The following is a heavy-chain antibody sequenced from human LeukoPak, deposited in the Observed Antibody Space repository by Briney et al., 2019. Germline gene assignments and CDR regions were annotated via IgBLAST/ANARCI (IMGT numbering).Heavy chain of an antibody. J-gene: IGHJ4*02. CDR3: ARVSRGYDILY. Sequence: PSETLSLTCTVSNYSITSGYYWGWIRQPPGKGLEWIGSIYHSGTTYYNPSLKSRVTIPVDTSKNQSSLNLSSVTAADTAVYYCARVSRGYDILYWGQGTLVTVSS. CDR1: NYSITSGYY. CDR2: IYHSGTT. D-gene: IGHD3-9*01. V-gene: IGHV4-38-2*02.